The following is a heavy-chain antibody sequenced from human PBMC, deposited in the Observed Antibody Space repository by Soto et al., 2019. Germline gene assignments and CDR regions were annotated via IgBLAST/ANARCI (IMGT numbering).Heavy chain of an antibody. CDR1: GYTFTSYD. CDR3: AVLEGSGWTHRES. CDR2: MNTNNGKT. Sequence: ASVKVSCKASGYTFTSYDVNWVRQATGQGLEWMGWMNTNNGKTGYSQGFQGRVTMTRNTSINTAYMELSSLRSEDTAIYFCAVLEGSGWTHRESWGQGTLGTVS. V-gene: IGHV1-8*01. J-gene: IGHJ5*02. D-gene: IGHD6-19*01.